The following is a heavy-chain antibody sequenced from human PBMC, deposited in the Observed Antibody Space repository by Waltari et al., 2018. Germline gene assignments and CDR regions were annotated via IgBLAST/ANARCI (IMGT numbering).Heavy chain of an antibody. V-gene: IGHV4-34*01. CDR3: ARGESYYDFWSGLDAFDI. D-gene: IGHD3-3*01. CDR2: INHSGST. J-gene: IGHJ3*02. CDR1: GGSFSGYY. Sequence: QVQLQQWGAGLLKPSETLSLTCAVSGGSFSGYYWSWIRQPPGKGLEWIGEINHSGSTNYNPSLKSRVTISVDTSKNQFSLKLSSVTAADTAVYYCARGESYYDFWSGLDAFDIWGQGTMVTVSS.